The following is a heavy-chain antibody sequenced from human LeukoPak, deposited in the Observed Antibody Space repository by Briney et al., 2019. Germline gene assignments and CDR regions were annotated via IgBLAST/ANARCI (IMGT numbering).Heavy chain of an antibody. J-gene: IGHJ4*02. CDR3: ARARSGQFDY. V-gene: IGHV4-59*01. CDR2: IYYSGST. D-gene: IGHD6-19*01. Sequence: SETLSLTCTVSGGSISSYYWSWIRQPPGKGLEWIGYIYYSGSTNYNPSLKSRVTISVDTSKNQFSLKLSSVTAADTAVYYCARARSGQFDYWGQGTLVTVFS. CDR1: GGSISSYY.